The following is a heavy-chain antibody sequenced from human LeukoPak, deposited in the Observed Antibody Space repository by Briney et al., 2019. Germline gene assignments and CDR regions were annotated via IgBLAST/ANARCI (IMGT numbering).Heavy chain of an antibody. CDR1: GGTFSSYA. J-gene: IGHJ6*02. Sequence: ASVKVSCKASGGTFSSYAVSWVRQAPGQGLEWMGGIIPIFGTANYAQKFQGRVTITADESTSTAYMELSSLRSEDTVVYYCASYNGYSYGYAYYYYGMDVWGQGTTVTVSS. CDR3: ASYNGYSYGYAYYYYGMDV. V-gene: IGHV1-69*13. D-gene: IGHD5-18*01. CDR2: IIPIFGTA.